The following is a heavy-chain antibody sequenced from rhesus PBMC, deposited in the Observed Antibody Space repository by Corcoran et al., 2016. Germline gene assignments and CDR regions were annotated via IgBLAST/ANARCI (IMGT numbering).Heavy chain of an antibody. CDR1: GYSFTRYW. D-gene: IGHD1-44*01. J-gene: IGHJ4*01. Sequence: EVQLVQSGAEVKRPGESLKISCMTSGYSFTRYWISWVRRIPGKGLEGLGAIDPRNSDTTNSPSFQGQVTISADKSISTAYLQWSSLKASDPATYYCAKSVGDYWGQGVLVTVSS. CDR2: IDPRNSDT. V-gene: IGHV5-20*02. CDR3: AKSVGDY.